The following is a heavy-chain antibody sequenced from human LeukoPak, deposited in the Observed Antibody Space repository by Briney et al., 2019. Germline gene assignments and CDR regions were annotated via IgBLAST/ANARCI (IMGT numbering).Heavy chain of an antibody. D-gene: IGHD2-2*01. CDR3: ARESDRYCISTSCPNWYDP. CDR1: GGSISSGGYS. J-gene: IGHJ5*02. CDR2: IYYSGST. V-gene: IGHV4-30-4*07. Sequence: PSQTLSLTCAVSGGSISSGGYSWSWIRQPPGKGLEWIGTIYYSGSTYYNPSLKSRVTISVDTSKNQLSLKLSSVTAADTAVYYCARESDRYCISTSCPNWYDPWGQGTLVTVSS.